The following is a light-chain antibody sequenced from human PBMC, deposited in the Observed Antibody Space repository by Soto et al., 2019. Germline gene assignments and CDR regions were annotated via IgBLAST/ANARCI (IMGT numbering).Light chain of an antibody. CDR1: QGIGVY. Sequence: DIQMTQSPSSLSASLGDRVTITCRASQGIGVYLAWFQQKPGNAPKLLIYAASTLQSGVPSRFSGSGSGTDFTLTVSSLQPEDVATYYCQQYNSYPYTFGQGTKLEIK. V-gene: IGKV1-27*01. CDR3: QQYNSYPYT. J-gene: IGKJ2*01. CDR2: AAS.